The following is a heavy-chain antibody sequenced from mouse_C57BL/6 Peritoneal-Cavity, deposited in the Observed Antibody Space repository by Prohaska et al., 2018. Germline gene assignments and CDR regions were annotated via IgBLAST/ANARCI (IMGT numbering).Heavy chain of an antibody. CDR3: MRYGNYWYFDV. CDR1: GFTFSGFW. D-gene: IGHD2-1*01. Sequence: EVRLLETGGGLVQPGGSRGLSCEGSGFTFSGFWMSWVRQTPGKTLEWIGDINSDVSAINDAPSIKDRFTIFRDNDKSTLYLQMSNVRSEDTATYFCMRYGNYWYFDVWGTGTTVTVSS. J-gene: IGHJ1*03. CDR2: INSDVSAI. V-gene: IGHV11-2*01.